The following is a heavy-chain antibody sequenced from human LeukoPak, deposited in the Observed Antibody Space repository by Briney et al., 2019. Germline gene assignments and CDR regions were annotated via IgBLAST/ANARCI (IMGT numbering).Heavy chain of an antibody. J-gene: IGHJ5*02. Sequence: GASVKVSCKASGYTFTSYAMNWVRQAPGQGLEWMGWISAYNGNTNYAQKLQGRVTMTTDTSTSTAYMELRSLRSDDTAVYYCARDRGIAAADNWFGPWGQGTLVTVSS. CDR3: ARDRGIAAADNWFGP. D-gene: IGHD6-13*01. CDR1: GYTFTSYA. CDR2: ISAYNGNT. V-gene: IGHV1-18*01.